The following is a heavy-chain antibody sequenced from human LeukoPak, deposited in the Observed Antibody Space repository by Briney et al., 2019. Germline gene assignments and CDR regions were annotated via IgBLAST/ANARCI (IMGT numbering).Heavy chain of an antibody. CDR2: IRYDGSNK. J-gene: IGHJ6*02. CDR3: AKATMVRGVDISYYYYGMDV. CDR1: GFTFSSYV. D-gene: IGHD3-10*01. Sequence: GGSLRLSCAASGFTFSSYVMHWVRQAPGKGLEWVAFIRYDGSNKYYADSVKGRFTISRDNSKNTLYLQMNSLRAEDTAVYYCAKATMVRGVDISYYYYGMDVWGQGTTVTVSS. V-gene: IGHV3-30*02.